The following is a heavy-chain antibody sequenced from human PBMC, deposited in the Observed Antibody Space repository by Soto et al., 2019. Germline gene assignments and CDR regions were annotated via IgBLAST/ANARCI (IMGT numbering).Heavy chain of an antibody. CDR3: ARGLEYTYGIDY. J-gene: IGHJ4*02. Sequence: GGSLRLSCAASGFTFSSYGMHWVRQAPGKGLEWVAVIWYDGSNKYYADSVKGRFTISRDNSKNTLYLQMNSLRAEDTAVYYCARGLEYTYGIDYWGQRTMVTVSS. CDR1: GFTFSSYG. V-gene: IGHV3-33*01. CDR2: IWYDGSNK. D-gene: IGHD5-18*01.